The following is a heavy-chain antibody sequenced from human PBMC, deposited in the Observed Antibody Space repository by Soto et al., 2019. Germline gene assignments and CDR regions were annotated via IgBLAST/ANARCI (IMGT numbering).Heavy chain of an antibody. CDR1: GDSISSGGHY. V-gene: IGHV4-31*03. CDR2: IYYSGST. Sequence: PSVTLSLTCTVSGDSISSGGHYWSWIRQHPGKGLEWIGYIYYSGSTDYNPSLKSRVTISVDTSKNQFSLKLSSVTAADTAVYYCARGRGSPYYFDYWGQGTLVTVSS. D-gene: IGHD2-15*01. J-gene: IGHJ4*02. CDR3: ARGRGSPYYFDY.